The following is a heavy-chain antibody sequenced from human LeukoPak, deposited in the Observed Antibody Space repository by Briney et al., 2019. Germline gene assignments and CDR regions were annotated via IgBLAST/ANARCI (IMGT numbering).Heavy chain of an antibody. CDR3: AKFLVGATLYFDY. CDR2: ISGSGGST. Sequence: GGYLRLYCAASGFTFSSYAMSWVRQAPGKGLEWVSAISGSGGSTYYAGSVKGRFTISRDNSKNTLYLQMNSLRAEDTAVYYCAKFLVGATLYFDYWGQGTLVTVSS. D-gene: IGHD1-26*01. J-gene: IGHJ4*02. V-gene: IGHV3-23*01. CDR1: GFTFSSYA.